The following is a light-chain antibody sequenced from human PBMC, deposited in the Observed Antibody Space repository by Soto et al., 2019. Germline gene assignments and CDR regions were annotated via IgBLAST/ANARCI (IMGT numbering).Light chain of an antibody. V-gene: IGKV4-1*01. J-gene: IGKJ4*01. CDR1: QSIFYSSTNKNY. CDR2: WAS. CDR3: QQYYSTPLT. Sequence: DIVMTQSPDSLAVSLGERATINCKSSQSIFYSSTNKNYLAWYQQKPGQPPELLIYWASTRESVVPDRFSGSGSATDFTLTISSLQAEDVAVYYCQQYYSTPLTFGGGTKVEIK.